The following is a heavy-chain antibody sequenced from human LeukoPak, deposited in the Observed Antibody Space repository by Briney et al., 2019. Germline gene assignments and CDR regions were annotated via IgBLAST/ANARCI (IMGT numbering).Heavy chain of an antibody. V-gene: IGHV4-59*01. CDR1: GGSISSYY. CDR3: ARESNVFGVADDAFDI. D-gene: IGHD3-3*01. Sequence: SETLSLTCTVSGGSISSYYWSWIRQPPGKGLEWIGYIYYSGSTNYNPSLKSRVTISVDTSKNQFSLKLSSVTAADTAVYYCARESNVFGVADDAFDIWGQGTMVTVSS. CDR2: IYYSGST. J-gene: IGHJ3*02.